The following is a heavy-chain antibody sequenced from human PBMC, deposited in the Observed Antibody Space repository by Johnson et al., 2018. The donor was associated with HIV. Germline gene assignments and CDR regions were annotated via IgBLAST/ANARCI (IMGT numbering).Heavy chain of an antibody. CDR2: ISYDGSNK. D-gene: IGHD3-10*01. V-gene: IGHV3-30-3*01. Sequence: VQVVESGGGVVQPGRSLRLSCAASGFTFSSYAMHWVRQAPGKGLEWVAVISYDGSNKYYADSVKGRFTISRDNSKNTLYLQMNSLRAEDTAVYYCTTDSKWFGELHDAFDIWGQGTMVTVSS. CDR1: GFTFSSYA. J-gene: IGHJ3*02. CDR3: TTDSKWFGELHDAFDI.